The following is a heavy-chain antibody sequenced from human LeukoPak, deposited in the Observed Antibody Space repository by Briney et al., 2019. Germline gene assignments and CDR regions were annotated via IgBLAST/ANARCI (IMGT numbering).Heavy chain of an antibody. D-gene: IGHD2-2*01. Sequence: PGGSLRLSCAASGFTFTKYWISWIRQAPGKGLEWVANIKEDGTDRYYVDSVKGRFTISRDNAKNSLYLQMNSLRAGDTAVYYCARRRCSSTSCFFDYWGQGTLVTVSS. CDR2: IKEDGTDR. V-gene: IGHV3-7*01. CDR1: GFTFTKYW. J-gene: IGHJ4*02. CDR3: ARRRCSSTSCFFDY.